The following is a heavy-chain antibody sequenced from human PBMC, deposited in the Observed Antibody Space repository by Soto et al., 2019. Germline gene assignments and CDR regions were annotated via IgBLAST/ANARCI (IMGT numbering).Heavy chain of an antibody. CDR3: ARDLWGYCGVDCYPLDV. CDR1: GGTFSSYA. D-gene: IGHD2-21*02. J-gene: IGHJ6*02. CDR2: IIPIFGTA. Sequence: SVKVSCKASGGTFSSYAISWVRQAPGQGLEWMGGIIPIFGTANYAQKFQGRVTITADESTSTAYMELSSLRSEDTAVYYCARDLWGYCGVDCYPLDVWGQGTTVTVSS. V-gene: IGHV1-69*13.